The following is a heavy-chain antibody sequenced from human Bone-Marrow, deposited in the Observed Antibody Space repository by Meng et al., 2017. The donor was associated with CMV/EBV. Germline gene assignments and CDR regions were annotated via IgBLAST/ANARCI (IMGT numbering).Heavy chain of an antibody. CDR3: ARALGYCSSTNCYSTTPRS. Sequence: GESLKISCAASGFTFSTYWMHWVRQAPGKGLVWVSRINSDGSNTSYADSVKGRFTISRDNAKNTLYLQMNSLRAEDTAVYYCARALGYCSSTNCYSTTPRSWGQGTLVTVSS. CDR1: GFTFSTYW. D-gene: IGHD2-2*03. CDR2: INSDGSNT. V-gene: IGHV3-74*01. J-gene: IGHJ5*02.